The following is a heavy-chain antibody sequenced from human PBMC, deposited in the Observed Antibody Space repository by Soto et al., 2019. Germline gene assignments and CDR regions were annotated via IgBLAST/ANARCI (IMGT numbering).Heavy chain of an antibody. CDR1: GFTFSSYG. Sequence: QVQLVESGGGVVQPGRSLRLSCAASGFTFSSYGMHWVRQAPGKGLEWVAVISYDGSNKYYADSVKGRFTISRDNSKNTLNLQMNSLRAEDMAVYYCARSPYSVSYLAYFDYWGQGTLVTVSS. CDR2: ISYDGSNK. CDR3: ARSPYSVSYLAYFDY. D-gene: IGHD1-26*01. V-gene: IGHV3-30*03. J-gene: IGHJ4*02.